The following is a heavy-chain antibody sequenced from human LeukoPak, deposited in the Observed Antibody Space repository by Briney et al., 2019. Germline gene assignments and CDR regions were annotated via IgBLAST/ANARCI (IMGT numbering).Heavy chain of an antibody. J-gene: IGHJ5*02. CDR1: GYAFTNFG. D-gene: IGHD2-15*01. V-gene: IGHV1-18*01. CDR3: ARGGVGHCSGGSCPTSWFDP. Sequence: VASVKVSCKASGYAFTNFGISWVRQAPGQGLEWMGWISPYNGNTDYPQKVRGRVTMTTDISTSTAYMELRSLRSDDTAVYYRARGGVGHCSGGSCPTSWFDPWGQGTLVTVSS. CDR2: ISPYNGNT.